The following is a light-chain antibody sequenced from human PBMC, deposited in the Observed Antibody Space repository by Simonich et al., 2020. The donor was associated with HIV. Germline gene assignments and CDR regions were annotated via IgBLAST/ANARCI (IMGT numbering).Light chain of an antibody. CDR3: QQYNNWPPWT. V-gene: IGKV3-15*01. Sequence: EIVMTQSPATLSVSPGERATLSCRASPSVSRNLAWYRKRTGQAPRLLIYGASTRATGIPARFSGSGSGTEFTLTISSLQSEDFAVYYCQQYNNWPPWTFGQGTKVEIK. J-gene: IGKJ1*01. CDR1: PSVSRN. CDR2: GAS.